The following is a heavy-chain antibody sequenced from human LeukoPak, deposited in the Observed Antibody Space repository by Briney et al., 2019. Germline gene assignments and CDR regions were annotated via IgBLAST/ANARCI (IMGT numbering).Heavy chain of an antibody. V-gene: IGHV3-13*01. CDR2: IGTAGDT. CDR1: GFTFSSYD. Sequence: PGGSLRLSCAASGFTFSSYDMHWVRQATGKGLEWVSAIGTAGDTYYPGSVKGRFTISRENAKNSLYLQMNSLRAGDTAVYYCARADPSIAVAGFYYYYMDVWGKGTTVTISS. D-gene: IGHD6-19*01. J-gene: IGHJ6*03. CDR3: ARADPSIAVAGFYYYYMDV.